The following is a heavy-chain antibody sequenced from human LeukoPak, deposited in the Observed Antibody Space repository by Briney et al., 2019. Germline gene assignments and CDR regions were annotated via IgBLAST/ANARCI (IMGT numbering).Heavy chain of an antibody. Sequence: PGGSLRLSCAASGFTFSSYGMHWVRQAPGKGLEWVAFIRYDGSNKYYADSVKGRFTISRDNSKNTLYLQMNSLRAEDTAVYYCAKDVNLKWELPHFDYWGQGTLVTVSS. CDR3: AKDVNLKWELPHFDY. CDR2: IRYDGSNK. CDR1: GFTFSSYG. V-gene: IGHV3-30*02. D-gene: IGHD1-26*01. J-gene: IGHJ4*02.